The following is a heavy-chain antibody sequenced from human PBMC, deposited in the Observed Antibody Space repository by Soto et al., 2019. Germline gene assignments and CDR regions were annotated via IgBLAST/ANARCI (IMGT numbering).Heavy chain of an antibody. V-gene: IGHV3-74*01. Sequence: GGSLRLSCTASGSTLNYYWMHWVRQAPGKGLVWVSRINSDGSITNYADSVKGRFTISRDNAKNTLYLEMNSLRAEDTAVYYCANFYSGSYSTYWGQGTLVTVSS. CDR2: INSDGSIT. J-gene: IGHJ4*02. CDR3: ANFYSGSYSTY. D-gene: IGHD1-26*01. CDR1: GSTLNYYW.